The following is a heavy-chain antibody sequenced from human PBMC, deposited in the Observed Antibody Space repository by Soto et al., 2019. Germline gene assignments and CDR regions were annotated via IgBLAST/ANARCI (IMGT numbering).Heavy chain of an antibody. CDR3: ARDKEWLRLGGNYYYAIDF. V-gene: IGHV1-69*12. D-gene: IGHD5-12*01. J-gene: IGHJ6*02. CDR2: IIPIFATP. CDR1: GGTFGNYD. Sequence: QVQLVQSGAEVKQPGSSVTVSCKASGGTFGNYDISWVRQAHGQGLECMGVIIPIFATPDYAQKFQGRVTITADESTSTAYMEFTSLRSHDTAVYYGARDKEWLRLGGNYYYAIDFWGQGTPVTVSS.